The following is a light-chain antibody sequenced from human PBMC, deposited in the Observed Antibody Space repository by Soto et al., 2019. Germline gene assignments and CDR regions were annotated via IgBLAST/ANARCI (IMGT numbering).Light chain of an antibody. V-gene: IGKV3-11*01. CDR2: GAS. Sequence: EIVLTQSPVTLSLSPGERATLSCRASQSVSSYLAWFQQKPGQTPRLLIYGASSRATGIPDRFSGSGSGTDFTLTISSLEPEDFAVYYCQQRRDWPITFGQGTRLEIK. J-gene: IGKJ5*01. CDR3: QQRRDWPIT. CDR1: QSVSSY.